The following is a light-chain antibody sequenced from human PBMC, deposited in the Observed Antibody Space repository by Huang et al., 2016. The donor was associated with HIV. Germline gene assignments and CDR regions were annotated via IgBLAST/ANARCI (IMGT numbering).Light chain of an antibody. CDR2: ASS. CDR3: QQLKSYPYT. CDR1: QGIRPY. Sequence: IQLTQSPSSLSASVGDRVTITCRASQGIRPYLAWYQQRPWKAPTLLIHASSTLRSGVSERFSGTGSGTDFTLTISNLQVEDFATYYCQQLKSYPYTFGQGTTLGLK. J-gene: IGKJ2*01. V-gene: IGKV1-9*01.